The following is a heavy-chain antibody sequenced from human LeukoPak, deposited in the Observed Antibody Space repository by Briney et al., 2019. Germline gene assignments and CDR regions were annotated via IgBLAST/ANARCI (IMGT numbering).Heavy chain of an antibody. D-gene: IGHD4-17*01. J-gene: IGHJ4*02. CDR3: ARSSPGNYGDYQFDY. Sequence: RSGGSLRLSCAASGFTFDDYGSSWVRQAPGKGLEWVSGINWNGGSTGYADSVKGRFTISRDNAKNSLCLQMNSLRAEDTAVYYCARSSPGNYGDYQFDYWGQGTLVTVSS. CDR2: INWNGGST. V-gene: IGHV3-20*04. CDR1: GFTFDDYG.